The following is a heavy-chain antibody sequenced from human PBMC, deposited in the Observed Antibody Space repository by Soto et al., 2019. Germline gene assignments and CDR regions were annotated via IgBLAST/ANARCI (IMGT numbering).Heavy chain of an antibody. V-gene: IGHV3-23*04. CDR2: ISGSGGST. CDR3: AKDGITMIVVVITPYYFDY. CDR1: GFTFSSYA. J-gene: IGHJ4*02. Sequence: VQLVESGGGLVKPGGSLRLSCAASGFTFSSYAMSWVRQAPGKGLEWVSAISGSGGSTYYADSVKGRFTISRDNSKNTLYLQMNSLRAEDTAVYYCAKDGITMIVVVITPYYFDYWGQGTLVTVSS. D-gene: IGHD3-22*01.